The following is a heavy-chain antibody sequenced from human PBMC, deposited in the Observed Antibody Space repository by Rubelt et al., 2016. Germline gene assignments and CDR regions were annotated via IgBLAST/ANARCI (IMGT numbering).Heavy chain of an antibody. J-gene: IGHJ4*02. V-gene: IGHV4-38-2*02. Sequence: QVELQESGPGLVKPSETLSLICAVSGYSISSGYYWGWIRQPPGKGLEWIGSVFHGRSTYYNPSLKSRVTISLDTSKNQFSLKLGSVTAADTAVYYCAREGDSSGWYDDYWGQGTLVTVS. D-gene: IGHD6-19*01. CDR1: GYSISSGYY. CDR3: AREGDSSGWYDDY. CDR2: VFHGRST.